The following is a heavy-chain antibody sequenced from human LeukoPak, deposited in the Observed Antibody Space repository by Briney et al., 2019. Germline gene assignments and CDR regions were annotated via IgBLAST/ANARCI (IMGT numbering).Heavy chain of an antibody. CDR2: MNPNSGNT. V-gene: IGHV1-8*01. CDR1: GYTFTSYD. D-gene: IGHD6-13*01. CDR3: ARGRIAAAGTYAFGI. Sequence: PGASVNVSCKASGYTFTSYDMNWVRQATGQGIAWMGWMNPNSGNTGYAQKFQGRVTMTRNTSISTAYMELSSLRSEDTAVYYCARGRIAAAGTYAFGIWGQGTMVTVSS. J-gene: IGHJ3*02.